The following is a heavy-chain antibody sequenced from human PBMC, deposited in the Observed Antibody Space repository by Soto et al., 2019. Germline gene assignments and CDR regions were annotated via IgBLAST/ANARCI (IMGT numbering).Heavy chain of an antibody. D-gene: IGHD3-22*01. CDR1: GFTFSSYG. J-gene: IGHJ4*02. CDR3: ARQADYYDSSGYYYGYFDY. V-gene: IGHV3-33*01. CDR2: IWYDGSNK. Sequence: PGGSLRLSCAASGFTFSSYGMHWVRQAPGKGLEWVAVIWYDGSNKYYADSVKGRFTISRDNSKNTLYLQMNSLRAEDTAVYYCARQADYYDSSGYYYGYFDYWGQGTLVTLSS.